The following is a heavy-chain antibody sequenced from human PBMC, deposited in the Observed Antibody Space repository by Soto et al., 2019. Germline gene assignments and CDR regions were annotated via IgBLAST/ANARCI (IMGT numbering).Heavy chain of an antibody. Sequence: GGSLRLSCAASRFTFSTYSMNWVRQAPGKGLEWVSSISSSSSYIYYADSVKGRFTISRDNSKNTLYLQMNSLRAEDTAVYYCASYYDFWSGYFQHWGQGTLVTVSS. CDR3: ASYYDFWSGYFQH. CDR2: ISSSSSYI. CDR1: RFTFSTYS. V-gene: IGHV3-21*04. J-gene: IGHJ1*01. D-gene: IGHD3-3*01.